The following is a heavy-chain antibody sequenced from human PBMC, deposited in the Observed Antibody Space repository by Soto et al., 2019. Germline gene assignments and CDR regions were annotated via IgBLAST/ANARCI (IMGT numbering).Heavy chain of an antibody. V-gene: IGHV1-3*01. D-gene: IGHD5-12*01. CDR3: ARAISGYVT. CDR1: GITFSTYA. CDR2: INAGNGDT. J-gene: IGHJ5*02. Sequence: ASVKVSCKASGITFSTYAIHWVRQAPGQRLEWMGWINAGNGDTRYSQKFQGRVTLTRDTSASTAYMDLSSLRSEDTALYYCARAISGYVTWGQGNLVTVSS.